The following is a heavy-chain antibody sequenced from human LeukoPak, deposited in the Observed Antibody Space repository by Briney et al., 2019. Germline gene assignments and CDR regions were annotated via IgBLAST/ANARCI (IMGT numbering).Heavy chain of an antibody. CDR3: ARQPGYSYGSDYFDY. V-gene: IGHV4-34*01. CDR1: GGSFSGYY. CDR2: IDHSGST. Sequence: PSETLSLTCAVYGGSFSGYYWSWIRQPPGKGLEWIGEIDHSGSTNYNPSLKSRVTISVDTSKNQFSLKLSSVTAADTAVYYCARQPGYSYGSDYFDYWGQGTLVTVSS. J-gene: IGHJ4*02. D-gene: IGHD5-18*01.